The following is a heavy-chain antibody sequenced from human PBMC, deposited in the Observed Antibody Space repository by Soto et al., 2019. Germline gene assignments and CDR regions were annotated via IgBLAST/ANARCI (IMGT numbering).Heavy chain of an antibody. CDR2: INHSGST. D-gene: IGHD1-7*01. CDR1: GGSFSGYY. CDR3: AGTTSHYWYYMDV. J-gene: IGHJ6*03. V-gene: IGHV4-34*01. Sequence: PSETLSLTCAVYGGSFSGYYWSWIRQPPGKGLEWIGEINHSGSTNYNPSLKSRVTISVDTSKNQFSLQLTSVTPEDTAVYYCAGTTSHYWYYMDVWGKGTTVTVSS.